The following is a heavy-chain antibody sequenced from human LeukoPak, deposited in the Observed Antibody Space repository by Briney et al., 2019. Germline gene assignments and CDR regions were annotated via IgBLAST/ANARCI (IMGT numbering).Heavy chain of an antibody. V-gene: IGHV3-48*01. D-gene: IGHD3-16*01. CDR3: ARDIYGYFDL. CDR2: ISSSSRTI. Sequence: GGSLRLSCAASGFTFSDYSMNWVRQAPGKGLEWLSYISSSSRTIYYADSVRGRFTVSRDNAKDSLYLQLNSLRAEDTAVYYCARDIYGYFDLWGRGTLVTVSS. J-gene: IGHJ2*01. CDR1: GFTFSDYS.